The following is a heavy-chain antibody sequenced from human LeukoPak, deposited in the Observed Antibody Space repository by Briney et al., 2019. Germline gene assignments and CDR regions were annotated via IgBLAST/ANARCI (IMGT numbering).Heavy chain of an antibody. CDR3: ARDLYSSGWYYFDY. V-gene: IGHV1-69*04. CDR2: IIPILGIA. CDR1: GGTFSSYA. Sequence: SSVKVSCKASGGTFSSYAISWVRQAPGQGLEWMGRIIPILGIANYAQKFQGRVTITADKSTSTAYMELSSLGSEDTAVYYCARDLYSSGWYYFDYWGQGTLVTVSS. D-gene: IGHD6-19*01. J-gene: IGHJ4*02.